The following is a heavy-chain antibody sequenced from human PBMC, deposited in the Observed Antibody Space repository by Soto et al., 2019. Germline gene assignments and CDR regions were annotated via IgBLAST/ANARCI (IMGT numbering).Heavy chain of an antibody. CDR1: VGSMTIYY. D-gene: IGHD3-3*01. CDR3: ARGQRFSDWFDP. CDR2: VYGSGGT. Sequence: AETLCVTCTLSVGSMTIYYWTWIGQPAGKGLEWIGRVYGSGGTHYNPSLKSRVTISLETSKNQFSLRLLSVTDADTAVYFCARGQRFSDWFDPWGQGTLVTVSS. J-gene: IGHJ5*02. V-gene: IGHV4-4*07.